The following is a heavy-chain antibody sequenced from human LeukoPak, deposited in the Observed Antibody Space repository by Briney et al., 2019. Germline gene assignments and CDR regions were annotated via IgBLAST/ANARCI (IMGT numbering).Heavy chain of an antibody. D-gene: IGHD3-10*01. CDR2: IYYSGST. V-gene: IGHV4-59*01. CDR1: GGSISSYY. Sequence: SETLSLTGTVSGGSISSYYWSWIRQPPGKGLEWIGYIYYSGSTNYNPSLKSRVTISVDTSKNQFSLKLSSVTAADTAVYYCARSWQFGELEFDYWGQGTLVTVSS. CDR3: ARSWQFGELEFDY. J-gene: IGHJ4*02.